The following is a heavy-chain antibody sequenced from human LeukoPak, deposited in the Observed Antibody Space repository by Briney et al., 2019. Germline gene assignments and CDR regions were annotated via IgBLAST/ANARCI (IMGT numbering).Heavy chain of an antibody. J-gene: IGHJ4*02. D-gene: IGHD2-2*01. CDR2: MKPFSGDS. CDR3: STEDKYCTSTTCGDF. Sequence: ASVRVSCKASGYTFTDYYVHWVRQAPGQGLEWMGYMKPFSGDSHYAQKFQDRVTMTRDTSTSTAYLELSGPTSDDTAVYYCSTEDKYCTSTTCGDFWGQGTLVTVSS. CDR1: GYTFTDYY. V-gene: IGHV1-2*02.